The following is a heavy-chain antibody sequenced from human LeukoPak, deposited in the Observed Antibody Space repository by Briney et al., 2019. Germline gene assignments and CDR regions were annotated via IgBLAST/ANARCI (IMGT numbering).Heavy chain of an antibody. CDR1: GYSFSTNW. V-gene: IGHV5-51*01. Sequence: GESLQISCPGSGYSFSTNWIGWVRQLPGKGLEWMGIIYPGDSDTRYSPSFQGQVTLSADKSISTACLQWSSLKASDTAMYYCARQDERLQLGYWGQGTLVTVSS. D-gene: IGHD5-24*01. CDR2: IYPGDSDT. J-gene: IGHJ4*02. CDR3: ARQDERLQLGY.